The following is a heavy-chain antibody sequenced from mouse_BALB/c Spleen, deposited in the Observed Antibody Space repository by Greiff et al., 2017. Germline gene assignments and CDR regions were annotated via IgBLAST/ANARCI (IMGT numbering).Heavy chain of an antibody. J-gene: IGHJ3*01. D-gene: IGHD2-2*01. V-gene: IGHV5-17*02. Sequence: EVQLVQSGGGLVQPGGSRKLSCAASGFTFSSFGMHWVRQAPEKGLEWIAYISRGNSTINYADTVKGRFTLSRDNSNNTLFMQITRLRSEDSAMYYCAIGDGYAWFAYWGQGTLVTVSA. CDR1: GFTFSSFG. CDR2: ISRGNSTI. CDR3: AIGDGYAWFAY.